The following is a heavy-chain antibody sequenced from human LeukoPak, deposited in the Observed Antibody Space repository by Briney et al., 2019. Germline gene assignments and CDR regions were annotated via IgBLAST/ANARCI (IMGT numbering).Heavy chain of an antibody. CDR1: GFTFSSYA. V-gene: IGHV3-23*01. CDR2: ISGSGGST. D-gene: IGHD3-3*01. Sequence: PGGSLRLSCAASGFTFSSYAMSWVRQAPGKGLEWVSAISGSGGSTYYADSVKGRFTISKDNSKNTLYLQMNSLRAEDTAVYYCAKGFWSGFSNWFDPWGQGTLVTVSS. CDR3: AKGFWSGFSNWFDP. J-gene: IGHJ5*02.